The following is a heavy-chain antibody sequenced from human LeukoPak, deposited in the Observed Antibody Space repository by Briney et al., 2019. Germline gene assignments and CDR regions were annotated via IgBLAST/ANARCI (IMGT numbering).Heavy chain of an antibody. Sequence: GGYLRLSCVASGLIVSSYYMSWVRQAPGKGLEWVSVISGGGTTYYADSVKGRFTISRGDSKSTLYLQMNSLRAEDTAVYYGARKYYGMDVWGQGTTVTVSS. CDR3: ARKYYGMDV. J-gene: IGHJ6*02. CDR2: ISGGGTT. CDR1: GLIVSSYY. V-gene: IGHV3-53*01.